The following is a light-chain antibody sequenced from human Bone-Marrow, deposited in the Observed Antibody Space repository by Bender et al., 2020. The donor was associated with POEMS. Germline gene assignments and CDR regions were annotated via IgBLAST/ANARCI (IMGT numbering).Light chain of an antibody. V-gene: IGLV1-36*01. CDR1: SPNIVNHV. CDR3: SAWDDSLSGWV. CDR2: YDD. Sequence: QSVVTQPPSLSEAPRQRVTISCSGSSPNIVNHVVNWYQQLPGDAPKLLIYYDDLLTPGVSDRFSASKSCTSASLAISELQSEDEALYYCSAWDDSLSGWVFGGGTKLTVL. J-gene: IGLJ3*02.